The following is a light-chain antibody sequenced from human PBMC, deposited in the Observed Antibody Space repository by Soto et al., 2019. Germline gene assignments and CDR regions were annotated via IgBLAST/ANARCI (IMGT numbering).Light chain of an antibody. V-gene: IGKV1-12*01. Sequence: DIQMTQSPSFVSASVGDGVTISCRAGQDISKWLAWYQQKPGKAPKLLIYAASTLETGVPSRFSGSGSGTDFTLTISSLHPEDLATYYCQQTNSFPRTFGQGTKVEIK. CDR2: AAS. CDR3: QQTNSFPRT. CDR1: QDISKW. J-gene: IGKJ1*01.